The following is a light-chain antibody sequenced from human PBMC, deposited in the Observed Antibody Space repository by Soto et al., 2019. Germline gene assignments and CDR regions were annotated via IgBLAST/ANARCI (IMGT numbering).Light chain of an antibody. J-gene: IGKJ1*01. Sequence: DYQVTQSPSTLSASVGDRVTITCRASQNIYTWLAWYQQKPGIAPKLLIHKASTLESGVPSRFSGSGFGTEFTLTISGLQPEDSATYYFKQYERYSTFGQATKVEIK. CDR3: KQYERYST. V-gene: IGKV1-5*03. CDR2: KAS. CDR1: QNIYTW.